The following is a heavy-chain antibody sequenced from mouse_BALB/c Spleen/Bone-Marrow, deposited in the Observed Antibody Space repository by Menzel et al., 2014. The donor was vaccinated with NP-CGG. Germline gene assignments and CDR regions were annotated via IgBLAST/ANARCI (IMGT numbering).Heavy chain of an antibody. Sequence: EVQLVESGAELVKPGASVKLSCTASGFKIKDTYMHWVKQRPEQGLEWIGRIDPANGNTKYDPKFQGKATITADTSSNTAYLQLSSLTSEDTAVYYCARSGVGPFAYWGQGTLVTVSA. CDR2: IDPANGNT. J-gene: IGHJ3*01. CDR3: ARSGVGPFAY. CDR1: GFKIKDTY. D-gene: IGHD4-1*01. V-gene: IGHV14-3*02.